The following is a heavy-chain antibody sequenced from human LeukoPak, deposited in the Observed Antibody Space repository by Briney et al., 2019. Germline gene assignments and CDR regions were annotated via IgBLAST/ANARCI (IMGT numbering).Heavy chain of an antibody. Sequence: GGSLRLSCAASGFTFSSYAMSWVRQAPGKGLEWVAYISSSSSSIYYADSVKGRFTISRDNAKNSLYLQMNSLRAEDTAVYYCAREKPYGDHTFDYWGQGTLVTVST. CDR2: ISSSSSSI. CDR1: GFTFSSYA. D-gene: IGHD4-17*01. V-gene: IGHV3-48*04. CDR3: AREKPYGDHTFDY. J-gene: IGHJ4*02.